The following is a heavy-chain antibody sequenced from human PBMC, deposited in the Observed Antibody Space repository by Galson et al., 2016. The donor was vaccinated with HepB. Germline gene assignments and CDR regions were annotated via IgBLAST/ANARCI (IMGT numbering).Heavy chain of an antibody. D-gene: IGHD2-21*01. CDR2: IIPIFARI. CDR1: GGTFSSYA. V-gene: IGHV1-69*13. Sequence: SVKVSCKASGGTFSSYAISWVRQAPGQGLEWMGGIIPIFARINYAQRFQGRVTITADESTSTAYMELSSLRSEDTAVYYCARANLLYCGGDCLGGDAFDVWGQGTMVTVSS. J-gene: IGHJ3*01. CDR3: ARANLLYCGGDCLGGDAFDV.